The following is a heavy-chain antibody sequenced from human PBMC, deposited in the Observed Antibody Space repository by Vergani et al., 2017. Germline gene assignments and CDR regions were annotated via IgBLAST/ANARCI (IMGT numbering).Heavy chain of an antibody. Sequence: QGQLAQSGAEVKKPGSSVKVSCKASGGTFSSNSISWVRQAPGQGLEWMGWINPNSGGTNYAQKFQGRVTMTRDTSISTAYMELSRLRSDDTAVYYCARDGYNSPYYYYYGMDVWGQGTTVTVSS. CDR2: INPNSGGT. CDR1: GGTFSSNS. CDR3: ARDGYNSPYYYYYGMDV. D-gene: IGHD5-24*01. V-gene: IGHV1-2*02. J-gene: IGHJ6*02.